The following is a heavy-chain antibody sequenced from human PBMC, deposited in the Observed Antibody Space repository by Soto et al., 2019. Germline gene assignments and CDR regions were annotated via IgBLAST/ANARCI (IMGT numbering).Heavy chain of an antibody. J-gene: IGHJ4*02. Sequence: QVQLVESGGGVVQPGRSLRLSCAASGFTFSSYGMHWVRQAPGKGLEWVAGIWYDGSNKYYADSVKGRFTISRDNSKNTLYLQMNSLRAEDTAVYYCASGVVVTAYFDYWGQGTLVTLYS. CDR1: GFTFSSYG. V-gene: IGHV3-33*01. CDR2: IWYDGSNK. CDR3: ASGVVVTAYFDY. D-gene: IGHD2-21*02.